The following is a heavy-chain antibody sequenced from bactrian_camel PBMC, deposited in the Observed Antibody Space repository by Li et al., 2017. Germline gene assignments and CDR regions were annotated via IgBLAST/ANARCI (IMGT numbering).Heavy chain of an antibody. CDR1: GFPFSANH. J-gene: IGHJ4*01. Sequence: HVQLVESGGGLVQPGGSLRLSCAASGFPFSANHMSWVRQPPGKKLEWVSSITASGTTSYSNSVRGRFTISRDNAKNTLYLQLDSLRTEDTATYYCAKGRPRLGLVAADLDRGQGTQVTVS. CDR2: ITASGTT. V-gene: IGHV3S1*01. D-gene: IGHD7*01. CDR3: AKGRPRLGLVAADLD.